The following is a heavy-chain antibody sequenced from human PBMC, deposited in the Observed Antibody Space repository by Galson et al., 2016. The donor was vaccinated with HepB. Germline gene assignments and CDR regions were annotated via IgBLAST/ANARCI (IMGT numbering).Heavy chain of an antibody. V-gene: IGHV3-23*01. J-gene: IGHJ1*01. D-gene: IGHD3-22*01. CDR1: GFTFSNYA. Sequence: SLRLSCAASGFTFSNYAMSWVRQAPGKGLEWVSDISDTGSHTYYAGSVKGRFTISRDNSKNTLYLQMNSLRAEDSAIYYCATRTYYSDTSGFYFQNWGQGTLVTVSS. CDR2: ISDTGSHT. CDR3: ATRTYYSDTSGFYFQN.